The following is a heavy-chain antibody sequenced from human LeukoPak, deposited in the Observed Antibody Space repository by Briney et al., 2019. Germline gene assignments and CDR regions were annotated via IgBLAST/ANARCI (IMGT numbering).Heavy chain of an antibody. CDR3: ARSYGPPDAFDI. J-gene: IGHJ3*02. CDR1: GYTFTSYA. CDR2: INAGNGNT. Sequence: EASVKVSCKASGYTFTSYAMHWVRQAPGQRLEWMGWINAGNGNTKYSQEFQGRVTITRDTSASTAYMELSSLRSEDMAVYYCARSYGPPDAFDIWGQGTMVTVSS. D-gene: IGHD5-18*01. V-gene: IGHV1-3*03.